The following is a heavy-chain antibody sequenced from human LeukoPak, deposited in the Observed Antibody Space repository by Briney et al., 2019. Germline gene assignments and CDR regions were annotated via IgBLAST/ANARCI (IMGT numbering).Heavy chain of an antibody. CDR1: GYTFTSYG. J-gene: IGHJ6*02. V-gene: IGHV1-18*01. CDR2: ISAYNGNT. Sequence: ASVKVSCKASGYTFTSYGISWVRQAPGQGLEWMGWISAYNGNTNYAQKLQGRVTMTTDTSTSTAYMELRSLRSDDTAVYHCARDGGDIVVVPAATQPFGYGMDVWGQGTTVTVSS. D-gene: IGHD2-2*01. CDR3: ARDGGDIVVVPAATQPFGYGMDV.